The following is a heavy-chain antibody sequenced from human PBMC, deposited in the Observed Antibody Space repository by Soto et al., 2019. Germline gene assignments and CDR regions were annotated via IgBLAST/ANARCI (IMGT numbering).Heavy chain of an antibody. CDR1: GFTFSSYS. Sequence: PGGSLRLSCAASGFTFSSYSMNWVRQAPGKGLEWVSSISSSSSYIYYADSVKGRFTISRDNAKNSLYLQMNSLRAEDTAVYYCARDLGSGWYQEDYWGQGTLVTVS. J-gene: IGHJ4*02. V-gene: IGHV3-21*01. CDR2: ISSSSSYI. D-gene: IGHD6-19*01. CDR3: ARDLGSGWYQEDY.